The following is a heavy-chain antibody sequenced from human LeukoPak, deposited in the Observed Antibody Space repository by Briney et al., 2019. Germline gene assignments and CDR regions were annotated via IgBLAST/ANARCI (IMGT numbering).Heavy chain of an antibody. CDR1: GFTFSSYA. Sequence: GGSLRLSCAASGFTFSSYAMHWVRQAPGKGLEWVAVISYDGSNKYYADSVKGRFTISRGNSKNTLYLQMNSLRAEDTAVYYCARGYGAGYWGQGTLVTVSS. D-gene: IGHD4-17*01. J-gene: IGHJ4*02. CDR2: ISYDGSNK. V-gene: IGHV3-30*04. CDR3: ARGYGAGY.